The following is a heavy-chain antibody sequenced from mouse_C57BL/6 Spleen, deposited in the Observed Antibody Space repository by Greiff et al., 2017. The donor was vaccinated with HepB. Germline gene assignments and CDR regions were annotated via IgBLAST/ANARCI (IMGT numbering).Heavy chain of an antibody. CDR1: GYSITSGYY. CDR2: ISYDGSN. V-gene: IGHV3-6*01. J-gene: IGHJ3*01. Sequence: EVKLMESGPGLVKPSQSLSLTCSVTGYSITSGYYWHWIRQFPGKKLEWMGYISYDGSNNSNPSLKNRISITRDTSKNQFFLKLNSVTTEDTATYYCARHYGDWGQGTLVTVSA. CDR3: ARHYGD. D-gene: IGHD1-1*01.